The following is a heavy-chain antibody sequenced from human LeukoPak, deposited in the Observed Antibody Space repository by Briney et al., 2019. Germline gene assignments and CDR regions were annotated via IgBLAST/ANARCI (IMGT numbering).Heavy chain of an antibody. CDR2: ISYAGGNK. V-gene: IGHV3-30*04. Sequence: GRSLRLSCAASGFTFSNCAMHWVRQAPGKGLEWVAVISYAGGNKYYADSVKGRFTISRDKSKNTLYLQMNSLRVDDTAVYYCARAAGMDVWGQGTTVTVSS. CDR3: ARAAGMDV. J-gene: IGHJ6*02. CDR1: GFTFSNCA.